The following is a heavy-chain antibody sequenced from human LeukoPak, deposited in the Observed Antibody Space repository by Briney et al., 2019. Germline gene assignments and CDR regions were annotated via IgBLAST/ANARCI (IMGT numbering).Heavy chain of an antibody. D-gene: IGHD2-2*01. CDR1: GYTFTGYY. J-gene: IGHJ5*02. Sequence: ASVKVSCKASGYTFTGYYMHWLRQAPGQGLEWLGWINPNSGGTNYAQKFQGRVTMTRDTSISTADMELSRLRSDDTAVYYCARDRGSTSLNWFDPWGQGTLVTVSS. V-gene: IGHV1-2*02. CDR3: ARDRGSTSLNWFDP. CDR2: INPNSGGT.